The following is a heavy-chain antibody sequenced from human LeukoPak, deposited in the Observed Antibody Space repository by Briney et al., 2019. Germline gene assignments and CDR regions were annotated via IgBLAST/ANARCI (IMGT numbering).Heavy chain of an antibody. CDR2: IKSKIDGGTT. CDR1: GFIFGNAW. D-gene: IGHD3-10*01. CDR3: TTGIRGD. J-gene: IGHJ4*02. Sequence: GGSLRLSCAASGFIFGNAWMNWVRQAPGKGLEWVGHIKSKIDGGTTEYAAPVKGRFTISRDDSKNTLNLQMNSLKTEDTAVYYCTTGIRGDWGQGTLVTVSS. V-gene: IGHV3-15*07.